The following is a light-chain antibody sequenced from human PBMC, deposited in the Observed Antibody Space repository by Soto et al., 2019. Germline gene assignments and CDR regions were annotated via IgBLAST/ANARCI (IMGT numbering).Light chain of an antibody. CDR2: GNS. CDR1: SSNIGAGYD. CDR3: QSYDSSVSGYV. J-gene: IGLJ1*01. Sequence: QSVLTQPPSVSGAPGQRVTISCTGSSSNIGAGYDVHWYQQLPGTAPKLLIYGNSNRPSGVPDRFSGSKSGTSASLAITGLQAEAEADYYCQSYDSSVSGYVFGTGTKVTVL. V-gene: IGLV1-40*01.